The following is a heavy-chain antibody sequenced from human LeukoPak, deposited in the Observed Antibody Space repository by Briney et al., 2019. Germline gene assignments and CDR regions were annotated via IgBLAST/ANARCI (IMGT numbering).Heavy chain of an antibody. V-gene: IGHV3-9*01. Sequence: PGGSLRLSCAASGFTFDDYAMHWVRQAPGKGLEWVSGISWNSASIGYADSVKGRFTISRDNAKNSLYLQMNSLRSDDTAVYYCASYVFPYYFNYWGQGTLVTVSS. J-gene: IGHJ4*02. D-gene: IGHD1-26*01. CDR3: ASYVFPYYFNY. CDR2: ISWNSASI. CDR1: GFTFDDYA.